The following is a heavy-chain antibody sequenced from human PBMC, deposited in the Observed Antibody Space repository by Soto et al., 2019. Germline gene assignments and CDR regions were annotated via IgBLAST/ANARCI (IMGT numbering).Heavy chain of an antibody. Sequence: ESLKISFVASGFTFSSYEMSWVRQAPWKGLEWVSTLSGSGGDTYYADSVKGRFTISRDKSKNTMYLQMDRLRVEDTAVYYCAKRGGYDYVWKSYRPDSWGQGNLVTAPQ. D-gene: IGHD3-16*02. J-gene: IGHJ4*02. CDR3: AKRGGYDYVWKSYRPDS. V-gene: IGHV3-23*01. CDR1: GFTFSSYE. CDR2: LSGSGGDT.